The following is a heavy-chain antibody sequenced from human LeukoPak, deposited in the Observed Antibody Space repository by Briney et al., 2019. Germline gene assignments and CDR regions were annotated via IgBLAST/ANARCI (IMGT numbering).Heavy chain of an antibody. J-gene: IGHJ4*02. CDR1: GFTFSSYS. Sequence: GGSLKLSCAASGFTFSSYSMNWIRQAPGKGLEWVSSISSSSRYIYSADSVKGRFTISRRNAKNSLYLQMNSLRAEDTAVYYCARAVPLRFLEWLPRGTDKFDYWGQGTLVTVSS. CDR2: ISSSSRYI. D-gene: IGHD3-3*01. V-gene: IGHV3-21*01. CDR3: ARAVPLRFLEWLPRGTDKFDY.